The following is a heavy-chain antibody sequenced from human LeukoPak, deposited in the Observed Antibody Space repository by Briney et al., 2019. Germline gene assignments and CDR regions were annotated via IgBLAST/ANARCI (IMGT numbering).Heavy chain of an antibody. V-gene: IGHV4-39*01. CDR3: ARPVTPLSIAAAFDP. Sequence: KPSETLSLTCTVSGDSISSSSYYWGWIRQPPGKGLEWIGSIYYSGSTYYNPSLKSRVTISVDTSKNQFSLKLSSVTAADTAVYYCARPVTPLSIAAAFDPWGQGTLVTVSS. CDR2: IYYSGST. J-gene: IGHJ5*02. CDR1: GDSISSSSYY. D-gene: IGHD6-13*01.